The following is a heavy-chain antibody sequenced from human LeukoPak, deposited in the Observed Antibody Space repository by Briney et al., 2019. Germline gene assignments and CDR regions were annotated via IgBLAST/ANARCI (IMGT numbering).Heavy chain of an antibody. V-gene: IGHV3-48*03. Sequence: GGSLRLSCAASGFTFSSYWMSWVRQAPGKGLEWVSYISSSGSTRYYADSVKGRFTTSRDNAKNSLYLQMNSLRAEDTAVYYCARGVGLEYNYYYMDVWGKGATVTISS. CDR3: ARGVGLEYNYYYMDV. J-gene: IGHJ6*03. CDR1: GFTFSSYW. CDR2: ISSSGSTR. D-gene: IGHD1-1*01.